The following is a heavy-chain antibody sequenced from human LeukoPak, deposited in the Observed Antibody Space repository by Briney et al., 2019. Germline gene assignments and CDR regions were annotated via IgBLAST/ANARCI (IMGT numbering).Heavy chain of an antibody. J-gene: IGHJ5*01. CDR1: GGSISNYY. D-gene: IGHD2-8*01. V-gene: IGHV4-4*07. Sequence: SETLSLTCTVSGGSISNYYWSWIRQPAGKGLEWIGRIHSSGGTNYNPSLKSRVTISVDKSKNQFSLRLSSVIAADTAVYFCARDRCEGYCTSFDSWGQGTLVTVSS. CDR3: ARDRCEGYCTSFDS. CDR2: IHSSGGT.